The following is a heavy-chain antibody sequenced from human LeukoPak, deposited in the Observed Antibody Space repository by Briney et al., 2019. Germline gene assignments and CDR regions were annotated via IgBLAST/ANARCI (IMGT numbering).Heavy chain of an antibody. V-gene: IGHV3-7*01. CDR3: ARERLWSELLGGREFDY. J-gene: IGHJ4*02. Sequence: GGSLRLSCTASGFTFRDYAMSWFRQAPGKGLEWVANIKQDGSEKYYVDSVKGRFTISRDNAKNSLYLQMNSLRAEDTAVYYCARERLWSELLGGREFDYWGQGTLVTVSS. CDR2: IKQDGSEK. CDR1: GFTFRDYA. D-gene: IGHD1-26*01.